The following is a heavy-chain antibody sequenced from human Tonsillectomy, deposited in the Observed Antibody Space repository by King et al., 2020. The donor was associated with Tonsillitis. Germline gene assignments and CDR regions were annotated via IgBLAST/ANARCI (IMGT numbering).Heavy chain of an antibody. CDR2: IWFHGNNK. J-gene: IGHJ3*02. V-gene: IGHV3-33*08. CDR3: ARGGVGYSGYDGSFDI. CDR1: AFGFSSFA. D-gene: IGHD5-12*01. Sequence: VQLVESGGGVVQPGRSLRLSCTASAFGFSSFAMHWVRQAPGKGLEWLAIIWFHGNNKYYAAFVKGRFTISRDNSKSTLYLQMNSLRAEDTAVYYCARGGVGYSGYDGSFDIGGQGTMVTVSS.